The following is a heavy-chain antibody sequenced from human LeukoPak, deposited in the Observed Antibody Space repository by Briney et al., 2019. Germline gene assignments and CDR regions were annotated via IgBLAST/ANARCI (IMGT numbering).Heavy chain of an antibody. J-gene: IGHJ6*04. CDR2: ISSSGSTI. Sequence: GGSLRLSCAASGFTFSSYEMNWVRQAPGKGLEWVSYISSSGSTIYYADSVKGRFTISRDNAKNSLYLQMNSLRAEDAAVYYCARLGWYYDILTGYSYYYGMDVWGKGATVTVSS. CDR3: ARLGWYYDILTGYSYYYGMDV. D-gene: IGHD3-9*01. CDR1: GFTFSSYE. V-gene: IGHV3-48*03.